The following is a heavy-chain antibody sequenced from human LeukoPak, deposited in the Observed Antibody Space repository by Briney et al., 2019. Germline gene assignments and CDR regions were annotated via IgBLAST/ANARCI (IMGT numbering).Heavy chain of an antibody. V-gene: IGHV3-48*01. CDR3: AKDVRELSAFDY. CDR1: GFTFGDYT. Sequence: AGGSLRLSCAASGFTFGDYTMDWVRQAPGKGLEWVSYISSTSGTIYYADSVKGRFTISRDNAKNLLYLQMNSLRAEDTAVYYCAKDVRELSAFDYWGQGTLVTVSS. CDR2: ISSTSGTI. D-gene: IGHD3-16*02. J-gene: IGHJ4*02.